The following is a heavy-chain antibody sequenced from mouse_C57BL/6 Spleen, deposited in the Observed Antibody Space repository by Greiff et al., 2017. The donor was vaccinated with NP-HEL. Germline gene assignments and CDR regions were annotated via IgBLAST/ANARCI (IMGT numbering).Heavy chain of an antibody. CDR3: ARGNFYYAMDY. Sequence: QVQLQQPGAELVMPGASVKLSCKASGYTFTSYWMHWVKQRPGQGLEWIGEIDPSDSYTNYNQKFKGKSTLTVDKSSSTAYMQLSSLTSEDSAVYYWARGNFYYAMDYWGQGTSVTVSS. J-gene: IGHJ4*01. CDR1: GYTFTSYW. CDR2: IDPSDSYT. V-gene: IGHV1-69*01.